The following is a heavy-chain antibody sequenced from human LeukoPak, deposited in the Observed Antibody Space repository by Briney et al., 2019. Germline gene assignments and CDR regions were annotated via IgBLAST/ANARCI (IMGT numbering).Heavy chain of an antibody. CDR3: ARGAGSGPGYSSGWYFDY. J-gene: IGHJ4*02. CDR2: IYHSGST. CDR1: GGSISSGDYY. D-gene: IGHD6-19*01. V-gene: IGHV4-30-2*01. Sequence: SETLSLTCTVSGGSISSGDYYWSWIRQPPGKGLEWIGYIYHSGSTFYNPSLKSRVTISVDRSKNQFSLKLSSVTAADTAVYYCARGAGSGPGYSSGWYFDYWGQGTLVTVSS.